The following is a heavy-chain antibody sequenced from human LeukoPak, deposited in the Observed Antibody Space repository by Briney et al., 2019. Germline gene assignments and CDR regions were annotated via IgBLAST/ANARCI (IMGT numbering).Heavy chain of an antibody. CDR3: ARDKPRGSYYGSIFDS. D-gene: IGHD1-26*01. CDR1: GFTFSSYW. CDR2: IRDDGGEI. V-gene: IGHV3-7*01. J-gene: IGHJ4*02. Sequence: PGGSLRLSCEASGFTFSSYWMSWVRQAPGKGLEWVANIRDDGGEIYYVDSVQGRFTISRDNAKSSQFLKTNSLRAEDAAVYYCARDKPRGSYYGSIFDSWGQGTLVTVSS.